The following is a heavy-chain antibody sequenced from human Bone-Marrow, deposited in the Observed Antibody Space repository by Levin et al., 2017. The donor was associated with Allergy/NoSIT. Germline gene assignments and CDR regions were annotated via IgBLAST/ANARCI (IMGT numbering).Heavy chain of an antibody. CDR3: AKQEGWNFDQYYFDH. J-gene: IGHJ4*02. CDR1: GFTFSNYA. V-gene: IGHV3-23*01. D-gene: IGHD1-7*01. CDR2: ISGSGDGT. Sequence: GESLKISCAASGFTFSNYAMTWVRQAPGKGLEWVSFISGSGDGTSYADSVKGRFTISRDNSKNTLFLQMNSLRAEDTAVYYCAKQEGWNFDQYYFDHWGQGTLVTVSS.